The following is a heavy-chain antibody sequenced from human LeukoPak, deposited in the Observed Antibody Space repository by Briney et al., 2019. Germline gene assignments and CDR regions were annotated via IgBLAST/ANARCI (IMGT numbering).Heavy chain of an antibody. CDR3: ARGRGPISSYGMDV. V-gene: IGHV4-34*01. D-gene: IGHD3-3*02. CDR1: GGSFSGYY. Sequence: SETLSLTCAVYGGSFSGYYWGWIRQPPGRGLEWIGEINHSGSTNYNPSLKSRVTISVDTSKNQFSLKLSSVTAADTAVYYCARGRGPISSYGMDVWGQGTTVTVSS. CDR2: INHSGST. J-gene: IGHJ6*02.